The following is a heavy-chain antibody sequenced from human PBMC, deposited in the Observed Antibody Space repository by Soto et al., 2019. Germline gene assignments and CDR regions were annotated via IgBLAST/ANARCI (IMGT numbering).Heavy chain of an antibody. Sequence: SVKVSCKASGGTFSTYGISWVRQAPGQGLEWMGRIIPVFGSAKYAQKLQGRVTITADESTSTAYMELTSLRSEDTAVYYCARSSSQLLWFGDRTKSNYYGRDVGG. V-gene: IGHV1-69*13. J-gene: IGHJ6*02. CDR3: ARSSSQLLWFGDRTKSNYYGRDV. CDR1: GGTFSTYG. CDR2: IIPVFGSA. D-gene: IGHD3-10*01.